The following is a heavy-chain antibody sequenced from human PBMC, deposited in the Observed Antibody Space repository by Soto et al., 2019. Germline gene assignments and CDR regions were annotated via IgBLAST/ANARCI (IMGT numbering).Heavy chain of an antibody. V-gene: IGHV3-9*01. D-gene: IGHD3-22*01. CDR2: ISWNSGSI. J-gene: IGHJ4*02. Sequence: GGSLRLSCAASGFTFDDYAMHWVRQAPGKGLEWVSGISWNSGSIGYADSVKGRFTISRDNAKNSLYLQMNSLRAEDTAFYYCAKDGYYYDSSGAFDYWGQGTLVTVSS. CDR1: GFTFDDYA. CDR3: AKDGYYYDSSGAFDY.